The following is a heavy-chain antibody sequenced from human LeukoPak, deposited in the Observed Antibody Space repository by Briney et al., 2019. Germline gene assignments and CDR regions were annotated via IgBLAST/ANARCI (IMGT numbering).Heavy chain of an antibody. CDR3: TKGSCSGGSCYSTS. CDR1: GFTVGDYT. Sequence: GGSLRRSCTASGFTVGDYTMNWGRQAPGKGLEWVGFIRSKAYGRTIEYAASVKDRFTISRDDSKSIAYLQLNSLKTEDTAVYYCTKGSCSGGSCYSTSWGQGTLVTVSS. D-gene: IGHD2-15*01. J-gene: IGHJ5*02. CDR2: IRSKAYGRTI. V-gene: IGHV3-49*04.